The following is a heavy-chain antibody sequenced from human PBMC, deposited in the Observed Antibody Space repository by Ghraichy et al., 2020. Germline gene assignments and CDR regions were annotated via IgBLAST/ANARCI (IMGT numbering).Heavy chain of an antibody. D-gene: IGHD3-3*01. CDR2: IYYSGST. J-gene: IGHJ6*03. Sequence: SETLSLTCTVSGGSISSGGYYWSWIRQHPGKGLEWIGYIYYSGSTYYNPSLKSRVTISVDTSKNQFSLKLSSVTAADTAVYYCARDRTERITIFGVVTGEYYYYYYMDVWGKGTPVTVSS. CDR3: ARDRTERITIFGVVTGEYYYYYYMDV. CDR1: GGSISSGGYY. V-gene: IGHV4-31*03.